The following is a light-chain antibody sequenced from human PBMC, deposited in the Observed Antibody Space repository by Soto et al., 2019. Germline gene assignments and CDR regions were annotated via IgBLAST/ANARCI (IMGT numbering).Light chain of an antibody. V-gene: IGKV4-1*01. CDR2: WAS. CDR3: RQYYSTPKT. Sequence: DIVMTQSPDSLAVSLGERATINCKSSQSVLYSSNNKNYLAWYQQNPGQPPKLLISWASTRESGVPDRFSGSGSGTDFTLTISSLQAEDVAVYYCRQYYSTPKTFGQGTKLEIK. J-gene: IGKJ2*01. CDR1: QSVLYSSNNKNY.